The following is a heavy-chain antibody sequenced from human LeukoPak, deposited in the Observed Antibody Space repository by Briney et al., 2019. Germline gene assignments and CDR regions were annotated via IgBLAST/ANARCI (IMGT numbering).Heavy chain of an antibody. Sequence: GSLRLSCAASGFTFSSYSMNWVRQAPGKGLEWIGSIYFSGSTYYSPSLKSRVTISVDTLKNQFSLKVTSVTAADTAVYYCARHPNSGGNPFDYWGQGTLVSVSS. J-gene: IGHJ4*02. D-gene: IGHD4-23*01. CDR3: ARHPNSGGNPFDY. CDR1: GFTFSSYSMN. V-gene: IGHV4-39*01. CDR2: IYFSGST.